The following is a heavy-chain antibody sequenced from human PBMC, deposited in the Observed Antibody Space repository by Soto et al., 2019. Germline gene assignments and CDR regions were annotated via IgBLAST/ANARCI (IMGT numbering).Heavy chain of an antibody. V-gene: IGHV3-23*01. CDR1: GFTFNTFA. CDR3: AKDQKAMVTSFAL. CDR2: IVGNGVTS. J-gene: IGHJ4*02. Sequence: PGGSLRLSCAASGFTFNTFAMSWVRQAPGKGLEWVAGIVGNGVTSYNADSVKGRFIISRDNSKNTVYLQMNSLRAEDTAIYYCAKDQKAMVTSFALWGQGPLLTV. D-gene: IGHD5-18*01.